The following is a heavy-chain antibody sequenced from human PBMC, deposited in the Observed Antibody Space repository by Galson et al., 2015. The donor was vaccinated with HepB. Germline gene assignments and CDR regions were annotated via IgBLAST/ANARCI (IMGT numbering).Heavy chain of an antibody. Sequence: SLRLSCAASGFTFSSYAMSWVRQAPGKGLEWVSALNGGGGTTYYTDSVKGRLTISRDNSNLYLHMNSLRAEDTAVYYCAKAQYSYGYSFDYWGQGTLVTVSS. CDR1: GFTFSSYA. D-gene: IGHD5-18*01. J-gene: IGHJ4*02. CDR2: LNGGGGTT. V-gene: IGHV3-23*01. CDR3: AKAQYSYGYSFDY.